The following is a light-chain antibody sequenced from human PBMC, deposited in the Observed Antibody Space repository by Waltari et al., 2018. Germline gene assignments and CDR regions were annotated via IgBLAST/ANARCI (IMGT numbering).Light chain of an antibody. CDR3: MQALQTQGT. CDR1: QSLLHSNGYNC. J-gene: IGKJ1*01. Sequence: DIVMTQSPLSLPVTPGQPASISFRSSQSLLHSNGYNCLDWYLQKPGQSPQLLIYLGSNRASGVPDRFSGSGSGTDFTLRISRVEAEDVGVYYCMQALQTQGTFGQGTKVEIK. V-gene: IGKV2-28*01. CDR2: LGS.